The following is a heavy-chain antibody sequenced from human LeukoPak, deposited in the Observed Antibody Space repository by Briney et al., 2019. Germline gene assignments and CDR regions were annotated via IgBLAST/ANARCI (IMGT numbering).Heavy chain of an antibody. Sequence: ASVKVSCKASGYTFTGYHMHWVRQAPGQGLEWMGWINPKRGGTNYAQKFQGRVTMTRDTSITTAYMELSRLRSDDTAVYFCARGAYYDSAMGHLDFWGQGTLVTVSS. V-gene: IGHV1-2*02. CDR2: INPKRGGT. CDR1: GYTFTGYH. D-gene: IGHD3-10*01. J-gene: IGHJ4*02. CDR3: ARGAYYDSAMGHLDF.